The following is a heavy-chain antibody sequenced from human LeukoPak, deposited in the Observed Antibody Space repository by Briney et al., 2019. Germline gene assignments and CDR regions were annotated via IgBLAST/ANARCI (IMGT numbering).Heavy chain of an antibody. J-gene: IGHJ4*02. CDR3: ARDRGVVPTTWYFDY. Sequence: ASVKVSCKASGYTFTSYDINWVRQATGQGLEWMGWMNPNSGNTGYAQKFQGRATITADESTSTAYMELSSLRSEDTAVYYCARDRGVVPTTWYFDYWGQGTLVTVSS. D-gene: IGHD3-3*01. V-gene: IGHV1-8*01. CDR2: MNPNSGNT. CDR1: GYTFTSYD.